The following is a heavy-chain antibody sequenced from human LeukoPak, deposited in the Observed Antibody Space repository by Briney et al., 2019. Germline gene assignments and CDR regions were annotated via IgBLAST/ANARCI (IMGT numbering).Heavy chain of an antibody. CDR2: INHSGST. CDR3: ARNSHYYDSSGFNY. Sequence: SETLSLTCAVYGGSFSGYYWSLIRQPPGKGLEWIGEINHSGSTNYNPSLKSRVTISIDTSKNQFSPKLSSVTAADTAVYYCARNSHYYDSSGFNYWGQGTLVTVSS. J-gene: IGHJ4*02. CDR1: GGSFSGYY. V-gene: IGHV4-34*01. D-gene: IGHD3-22*01.